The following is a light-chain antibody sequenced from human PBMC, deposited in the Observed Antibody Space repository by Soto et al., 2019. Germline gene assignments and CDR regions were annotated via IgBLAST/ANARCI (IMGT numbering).Light chain of an antibody. J-gene: IGLJ3*02. CDR2: NTN. CDR1: SGSVSTSYY. Sequence: QAVVTQEPSFSVSPGRTVTATCGLSSGSVSTSYYPSWYQQTPGQAPRTLIYNTNTRSSGVPDRFSGSILGNKAALTITGAQADDESDYYCVLYMGSGISVFGGETKLTVL. CDR3: VLYMGSGISV. V-gene: IGLV8-61*01.